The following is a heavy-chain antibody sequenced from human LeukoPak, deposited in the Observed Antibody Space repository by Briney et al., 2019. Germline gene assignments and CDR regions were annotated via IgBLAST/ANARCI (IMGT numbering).Heavy chain of an antibody. V-gene: IGHV3-15*01. CDR2: IKSKTDGGTT. Sequence: GGSLRLSCAASGFAFGSYWMSWVRQAPGKGLEWVGRIKSKTDGGTTDYAAPVKGRFTISRDDSKNTLYLQMNSLKTEDTAVYYCTTAGSAWYYFDYWGQGTLVTVSS. J-gene: IGHJ4*02. CDR3: TTAGSAWYYFDY. CDR1: GFAFGSYW. D-gene: IGHD6-19*01.